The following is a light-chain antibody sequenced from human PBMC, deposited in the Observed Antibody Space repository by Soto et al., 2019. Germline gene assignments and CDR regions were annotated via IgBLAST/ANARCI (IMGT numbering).Light chain of an antibody. CDR1: QSISSY. J-gene: IGKJ1*01. V-gene: IGKV1-39*01. CDR3: QQSYSTPPWT. Sequence: DIQMTHSPSSLCASVGEGVTITCLASQSISSYLNWYQQKPGKAPKLLIYAASSLQSGVPSRFSGSGSGTDFTLTISSLQPEDFATYYCQQSYSTPPWTFGQGTKVDIK. CDR2: AAS.